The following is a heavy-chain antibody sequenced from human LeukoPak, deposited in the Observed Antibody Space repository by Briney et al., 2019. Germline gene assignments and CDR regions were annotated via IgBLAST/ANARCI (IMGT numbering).Heavy chain of an antibody. D-gene: IGHD6-6*01. CDR3: ARGGSSSNDY. J-gene: IGHJ4*02. CDR1: GYTFSDYY. V-gene: IGHV1-2*02. CDR2: INPNSADA. Sequence: ASVKVSCKASGYTFSDYYMHWVRQAPGQGLEWMGWINPNSADANYAQKFQGRVTVTRDTSISTVYMELSRLRSGDTAVYYCARGGSSSNDYWGQGTLITVSS.